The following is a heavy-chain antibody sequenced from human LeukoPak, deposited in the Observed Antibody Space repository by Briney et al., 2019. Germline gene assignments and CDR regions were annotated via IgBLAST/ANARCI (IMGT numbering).Heavy chain of an antibody. Sequence: SSETLSLTSAVHGGSFRVYYWSWIRPPPRKGLEWIGEINHSGSTNYNPSLKSGVTISVDTSKNQFSLKLSSVTAANTAMYYCARAPWYSSGWYGSDYWGQGTLVTVS. V-gene: IGHV4-34*01. CDR2: INHSGST. D-gene: IGHD6-19*01. CDR1: GGSFRVYY. CDR3: ARAPWYSSGWYGSDY. J-gene: IGHJ4*02.